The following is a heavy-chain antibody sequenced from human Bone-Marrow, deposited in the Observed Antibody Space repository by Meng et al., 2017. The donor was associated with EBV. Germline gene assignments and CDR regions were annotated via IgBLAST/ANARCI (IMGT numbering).Heavy chain of an antibody. J-gene: IGHJ5*02. CDR3: SIIIYGSGLNSWFDP. CDR2: IHHGGST. V-gene: IGHV4-4*02. CDR1: GGSISSDNW. D-gene: IGHD3-10*01. Sequence: SGPGLVQSSGPLSLTCVVSGGSISSDNWWTWVRQPPGKGLEWVGEIHHGGSTNYNPCLKSRVTISLDKSKNQFSLRLTSVTAADTAVYYCSIIIYGSGLNSWFDPWGQGTLVTVSS.